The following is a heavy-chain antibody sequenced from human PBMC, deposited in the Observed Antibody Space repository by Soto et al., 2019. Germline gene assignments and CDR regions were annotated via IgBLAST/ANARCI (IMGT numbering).Heavy chain of an antibody. J-gene: IGHJ6*02. Sequence: PGGSLRLSCAASGFTFSSYAMHWVRQAPGKGLEWVAVISYDGSNKYYADSVKGRFTISRDNSKNTLYLQMNSLRAEDTAVYYCARTVLRFFEGTNYGMDVWGQGTTVTVSS. V-gene: IGHV3-30-3*01. D-gene: IGHD3-3*01. CDR1: GFTFSSYA. CDR3: ARTVLRFFEGTNYGMDV. CDR2: ISYDGSNK.